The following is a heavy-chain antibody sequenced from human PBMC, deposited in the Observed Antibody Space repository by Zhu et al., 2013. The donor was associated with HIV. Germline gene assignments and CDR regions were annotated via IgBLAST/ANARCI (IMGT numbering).Heavy chain of an antibody. V-gene: IGHV1-69*01. CDR2: IIPMFPTT. D-gene: IGHD5-18*01. CDR1: GGSFRNFG. Sequence: QVQLMQSGAEVKKPGSSVRISCRASGGSFRNFGITWVRQAPGQGLQWMGGIIPMFPTTYYEPKFQDRVTITADESTSTAYMELSSLRSEDTAVYYCARGTHTAMERYYFDYWGQGTLVTVSS. CDR3: ARGTHTAMERYYFDY. J-gene: IGHJ4*02.